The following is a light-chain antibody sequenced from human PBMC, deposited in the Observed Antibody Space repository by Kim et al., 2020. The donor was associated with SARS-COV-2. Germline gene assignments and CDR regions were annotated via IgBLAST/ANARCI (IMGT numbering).Light chain of an antibody. V-gene: IGLV2-14*03. Sequence: SITISCSATSSDVGGYNYVSWYQQHPGKAPELVFYDVSNRPSGVSNRFSGSKSGNTASLSISGLQAEDEADYYCSSYTSSSTRVFGGGTQLTVL. CDR3: SSYTSSSTRV. CDR2: DVS. J-gene: IGLJ3*02. CDR1: SSDVGGYNY.